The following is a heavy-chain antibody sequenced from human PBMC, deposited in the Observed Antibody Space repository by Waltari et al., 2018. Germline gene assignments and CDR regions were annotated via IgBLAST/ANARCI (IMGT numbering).Heavy chain of an antibody. CDR2: IYRGENT. J-gene: IGHJ5*01. D-gene: IGHD3-16*01. Sequence: ELQLVESGGGLIQPGGSLRLSCAASEFRVNDNSINWVRQAPGKGLEWVAIIYRGENTYCADSVKSRFSISRDNSKNTVYLQINSLRVDDTAVYYCAKLATSSDHGGGWLDSWGQGTLVTVSS. CDR1: EFRVNDNS. V-gene: IGHV3-53*01. CDR3: AKLATSSDHGGGWLDS.